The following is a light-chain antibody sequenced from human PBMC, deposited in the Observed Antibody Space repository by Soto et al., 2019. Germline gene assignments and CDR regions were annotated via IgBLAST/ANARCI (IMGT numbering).Light chain of an antibody. J-gene: IGKJ1*01. V-gene: IGKV1-5*03. CDR2: KTS. CDR1: QSISSW. Sequence: DIQLTQSPSTLSASVGDRVTITCRASQSISSWLAWYQQKPGKAPKFLIYKTSNLESGVPSRFSGSGSGTEFTLTISSLQPDDFATYYFQYYNNSCWTFGQGTKVEIK. CDR3: QYYNNSCWT.